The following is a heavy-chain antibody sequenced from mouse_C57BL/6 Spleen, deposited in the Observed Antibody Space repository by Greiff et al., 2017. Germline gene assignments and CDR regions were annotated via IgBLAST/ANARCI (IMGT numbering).Heavy chain of an antibody. CDR3: ARNCLDGGLRR. J-gene: IGHJ3*01. CDR1: GFSLTSYG. Sequence: QVQLQQSGPGLVQPSQSLSITCPVSGFSLTSYGVHWVRQSPGKGLEWLGVIWSGGSTDYNAAFISRLSISKDNSKSQVFFKMNSLQADDTAIYYCARNCLDGGLRRWGQGTLVTVSA. V-gene: IGHV2-2*01. D-gene: IGHD6-2*01. CDR2: IWSGGST.